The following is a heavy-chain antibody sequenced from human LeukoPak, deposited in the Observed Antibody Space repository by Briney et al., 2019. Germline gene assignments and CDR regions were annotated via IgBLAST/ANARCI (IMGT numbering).Heavy chain of an antibody. CDR3: ARDYYFEY. V-gene: IGHV3-9*01. CDR1: GFTFDDYA. CDR2: ISWNSGNI. Sequence: GGSLRLSCAASGFTFDDYAMHWVRQAPGKGLEWVSGISWNSGNIGYADSVRGRFTISRDTAKNSLYLQMNSLRAEDTAVYYCARDYYFEYWGQGTLVTVSS. J-gene: IGHJ4*02.